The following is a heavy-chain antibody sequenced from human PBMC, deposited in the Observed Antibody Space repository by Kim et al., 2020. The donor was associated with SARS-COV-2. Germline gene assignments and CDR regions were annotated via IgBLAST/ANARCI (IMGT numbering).Heavy chain of an antibody. D-gene: IGHD5-12*01. J-gene: IGHJ6*02. CDR3: AREVATTPSYGMDV. V-gene: IGHV3-48*03. Sequence: YADSVKGRFTISRDNAKNSLYLQMNSLRAEDTAVYYCAREVATTPSYGMDVWGQGTTVTVSS.